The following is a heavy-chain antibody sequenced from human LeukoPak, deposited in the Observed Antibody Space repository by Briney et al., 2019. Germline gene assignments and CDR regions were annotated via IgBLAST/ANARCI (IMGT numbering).Heavy chain of an antibody. Sequence: SETLSLTCTVYGYSISSGYYWGWIRQPPGKGLEWIGSMYYSGSTYHNPSLKSRVTISVDTSKNQFSLNLSSVTAADTAVYYCARGPVAGALRGLDDWGQGTLVTVSS. J-gene: IGHJ4*02. CDR3: ARGPVAGALRGLDD. CDR1: GYSISSGYY. CDR2: MYYSGST. D-gene: IGHD6-19*01. V-gene: IGHV4-38-2*02.